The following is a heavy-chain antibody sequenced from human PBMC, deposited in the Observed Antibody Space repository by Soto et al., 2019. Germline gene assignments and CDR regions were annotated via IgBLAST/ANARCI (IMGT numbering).Heavy chain of an antibody. D-gene: IGHD1-26*01. J-gene: IGHJ4*02. CDR2: IYYSGTT. CDR3: ARAKWYCEY. V-gene: IGHV4-59*11. CDR1: GGSINNHY. Sequence: QVQLQESGPGLVKPSETLSLTCTVSGGSINNHYWSWIRQPPGQGLEWIGYIYYSGTTNYNPSLKGRVTISVDTSKNQFSLNLTSLTAADTATYYCARAKWYCEYWGQGTLVTVSS.